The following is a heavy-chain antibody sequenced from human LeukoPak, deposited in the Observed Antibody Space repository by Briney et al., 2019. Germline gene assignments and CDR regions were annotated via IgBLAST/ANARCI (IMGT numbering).Heavy chain of an antibody. CDR2: IYYSGST. V-gene: IGHV4-59*01. J-gene: IGHJ4*02. CDR1: GGSISIYY. D-gene: IGHD4-17*01. Sequence: PSETLSLTCTVSGGSISIYYWSWIRQPPGKGLEWIGYIYYSGSTNYNPSLKSRVTISVDTSKNQFSLKLSSATAADTAVYYCASLYGDYVYWGQGTLVTVSS. CDR3: ASLYGDYVY.